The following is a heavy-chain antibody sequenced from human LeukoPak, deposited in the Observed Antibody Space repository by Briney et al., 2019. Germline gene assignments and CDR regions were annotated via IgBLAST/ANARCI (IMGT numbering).Heavy chain of an antibody. Sequence: PGRSLRLSCAASGFTFSSYAMHWVRQAPGKGLEWVAVISYDGSNKYYADSVKGRFTISRDNSKNTLYLQMNSLRAEDTAVYYCARGPISLVQLWSRIDYWGQGTLVTVSS. CDR2: ISYDGSNK. CDR3: ARGPISLVQLWSRIDY. J-gene: IGHJ4*02. V-gene: IGHV3-30-3*01. D-gene: IGHD5-18*01. CDR1: GFTFSSYA.